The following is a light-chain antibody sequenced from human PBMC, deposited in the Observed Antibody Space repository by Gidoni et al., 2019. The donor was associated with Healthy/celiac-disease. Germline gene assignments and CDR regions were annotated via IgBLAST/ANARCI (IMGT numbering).Light chain of an antibody. CDR2: AAS. CDR1: QSISSY. V-gene: IGKV1-39*01. Sequence: DIQMTKSPSSLSASVGDRVTITRRASQSISSYFNWYQQKPGKAPKLLIYAASSLQSGVPSWFSGSGSGTDFTLTISSLQPEDFATYYCQQSYSTPITFGQGTRLEIK. CDR3: QQSYSTPIT. J-gene: IGKJ5*01.